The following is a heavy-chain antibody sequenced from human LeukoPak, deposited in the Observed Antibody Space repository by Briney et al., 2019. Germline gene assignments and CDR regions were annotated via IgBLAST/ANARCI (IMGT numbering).Heavy chain of an antibody. Sequence: GGSLRLSCAASGFTFSSYAMSWVRQAPGKGLEWVSAISGSGGGTYYADSVKGRFTISRDNSKNTLYLQMNSLRAEDAAVYYCAKAEGITMIVVVITPFDYWGQGTLVTVSS. D-gene: IGHD3-22*01. CDR2: ISGSGGGT. V-gene: IGHV3-23*01. CDR1: GFTFSSYA. J-gene: IGHJ4*02. CDR3: AKAEGITMIVVVITPFDY.